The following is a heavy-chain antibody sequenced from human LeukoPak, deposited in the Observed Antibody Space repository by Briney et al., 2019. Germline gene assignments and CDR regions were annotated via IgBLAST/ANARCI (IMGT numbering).Heavy chain of an antibody. Sequence: GGSLRLSCAASGFTFSNFWMNWVRQAPGKGLEWVSYISSSSSTIYYADSVKGRFTISRDNAKNSLYLQMNSLRAEDTAVYYCVRGWPGYWGQGTLVTVSS. V-gene: IGHV3-48*01. CDR1: GFTFSNFW. CDR3: VRGWPGY. J-gene: IGHJ4*02. CDR2: ISSSSSTI.